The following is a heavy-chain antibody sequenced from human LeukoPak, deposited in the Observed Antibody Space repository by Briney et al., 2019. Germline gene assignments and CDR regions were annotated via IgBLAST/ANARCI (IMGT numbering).Heavy chain of an antibody. V-gene: IGHV3-23*01. Sequence: GGSLRLSCAASGFAFSSNPMTWVRQAPGKGLEWVSGISGSGGSTYYADSVKGRFTISRDNSKNTLYLQMNSLRAEDTAVYYCAKESGYCSRTSCYKYWGQGTLVTVSS. D-gene: IGHD2-2*02. CDR3: AKESGYCSRTSCYKY. J-gene: IGHJ4*02. CDR2: ISGSGGST. CDR1: GFAFSSNP.